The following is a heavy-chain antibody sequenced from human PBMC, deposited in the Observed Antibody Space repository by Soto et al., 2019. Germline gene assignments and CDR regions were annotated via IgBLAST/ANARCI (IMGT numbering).Heavy chain of an antibody. CDR3: ARLEWDLSFFDY. CDR2: IYYSGST. D-gene: IGHD1-26*01. Sequence: SETLSLTCTVSGGSISSSSYYWGWIRQPPGKGLEWIGSIYYSGSTYYNPSLKSRVTISVDTSKNQFSLKLSSVTAADTAVYYCARLEWDLSFFDYWGQGTLVTVYS. CDR1: GGSISSSSYY. V-gene: IGHV4-39*01. J-gene: IGHJ4*01.